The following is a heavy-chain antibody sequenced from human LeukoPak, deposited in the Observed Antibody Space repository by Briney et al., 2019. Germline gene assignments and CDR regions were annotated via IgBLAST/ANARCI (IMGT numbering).Heavy chain of an antibody. J-gene: IGHJ6*02. D-gene: IGHD3-22*01. Sequence: GRSLRLSCAASGFTFSSYGMHWVRQAPGKGLEWVAVISYDGSIKYYADSVKGRFTISRDNSKNTLYLQMNSLRAEDTAVYYCAKEFRDSSGYYYPWDYYYGMDVWGQGTTVTVSS. CDR1: GFTFSSYG. CDR2: ISYDGSIK. V-gene: IGHV3-30*18. CDR3: AKEFRDSSGYYYPWDYYYGMDV.